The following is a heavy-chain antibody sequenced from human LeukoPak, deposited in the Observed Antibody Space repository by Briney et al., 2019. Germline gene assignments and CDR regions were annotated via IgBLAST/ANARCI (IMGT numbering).Heavy chain of an antibody. J-gene: IGHJ4*02. CDR2: ISSSSSYI. V-gene: IGHV3-21*01. CDR1: GFTFSSYS. D-gene: IGHD5-12*01. CDR3: ARGASGSGYDPRDY. Sequence: GGSLRLSCAASGFTFSSYSMNWVRQAPGKGLEWVSSISSSSSYIYYADSVKGRFTISRDNAKNSLYLQMNSLRAEDTAVYYCARGASGSGYDPRDYRGQGTLVTVSS.